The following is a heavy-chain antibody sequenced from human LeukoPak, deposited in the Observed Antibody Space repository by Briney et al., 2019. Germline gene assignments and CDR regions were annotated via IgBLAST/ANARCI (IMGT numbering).Heavy chain of an antibody. CDR2: INHSGST. V-gene: IGHV4-34*01. CDR3: ARRRIYYYDTSGSYPDY. CDR1: GVSFSGYY. J-gene: IGHJ4*02. D-gene: IGHD3-22*01. Sequence: SETLSLTCAVYGVSFSGYYWSWIRQSPGKGLEWIGEINHSGSTNYNPSLKSRVTISVDTSKNQFSLKRSSVTAADTAVYYCARRRIYYYDTSGSYPDYWGQGTLVTVSS.